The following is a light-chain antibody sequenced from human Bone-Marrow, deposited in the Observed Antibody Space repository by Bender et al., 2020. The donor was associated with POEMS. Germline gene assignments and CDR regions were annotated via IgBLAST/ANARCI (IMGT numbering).Light chain of an antibody. V-gene: IGLV3-21*03. J-gene: IGLJ3*02. CDR1: RIGIKS. CDR3: QVWDSTSARWV. CDR2: DDS. Sequence: SYVLTQPPSVSVAPGKTARISCGGNRIGIKSVHWYQQKPGQAPMLAVYDDSDRPSGIPERFSGSNSGNTATLTISRVEAGDEADYYCQVWDSTSARWVFGGGTKLTVL.